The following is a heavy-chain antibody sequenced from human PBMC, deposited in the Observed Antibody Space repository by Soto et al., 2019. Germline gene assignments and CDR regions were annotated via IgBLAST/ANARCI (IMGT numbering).Heavy chain of an antibody. D-gene: IGHD2-21*01. Sequence: SVKVSCKASGFTFTSSAVQWVRQARGQRLERIGWIVVGSGNTNYAQKFQERVTITRDMSTSTAYMELSSLRSEDTAVYYCARHALIAYCGGDCPYHFDYWGQGTLVTVSS. CDR3: ARHALIAYCGGDCPYHFDY. CDR1: GFTFTSSA. V-gene: IGHV1-58*01. CDR2: IVVGSGNT. J-gene: IGHJ4*02.